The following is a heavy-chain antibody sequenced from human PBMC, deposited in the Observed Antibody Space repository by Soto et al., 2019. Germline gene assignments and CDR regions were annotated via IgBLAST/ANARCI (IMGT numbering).Heavy chain of an antibody. CDR2: IIPIFGTA. CDR3: TRGPLLDPKPLGY. V-gene: IGHV1-69*13. J-gene: IGHJ4*02. D-gene: IGHD3-3*01. Sequence: GASVKVSCKASGGTFSSYAISWVRQAPGQGLEWMGGIIPIFGTANYAQKFQGRVTITADESTSTAYMELSSLRSEDTAVYYCTRGPLLDPKPLGYWGQGTQVTVSS. CDR1: GGTFSSYA.